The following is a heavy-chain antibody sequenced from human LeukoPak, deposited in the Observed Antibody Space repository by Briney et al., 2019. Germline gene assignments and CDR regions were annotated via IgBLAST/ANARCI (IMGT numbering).Heavy chain of an antibody. J-gene: IGHJ4*02. V-gene: IGHV4-59*11. CDR3: ATIKRGNIYGYFDF. D-gene: IGHD5-18*01. Sequence: PSETLSLTCTVSDVSISSHYWSWLRQPPGKGLEWIAYMRDTVNTKDNPSFKSRLTLSADTSKNQFSLRLSSVTAADAAVYYCATIKRGNIYGYFDFWGQGILVTVSS. CDR2: MRDTVNT. CDR1: DVSISSHY.